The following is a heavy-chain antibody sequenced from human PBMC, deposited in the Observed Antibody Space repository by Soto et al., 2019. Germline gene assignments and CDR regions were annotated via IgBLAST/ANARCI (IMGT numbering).Heavy chain of an antibody. Sequence: EVQLVESGGGLVKPGGSLRLSCAASGFTFSSYSMNWVRQAPGKGLEWVSSISSSSSYIYYADSVKGRFTISRDNAKNSLYLQMNSLRAEDTAVYYCARDQIAMVERGRPDPWGQGTLVTVSS. V-gene: IGHV3-21*01. CDR2: ISSSSSYI. D-gene: IGHD3-10*01. CDR1: GFTFSSYS. CDR3: ARDQIAMVERGRPDP. J-gene: IGHJ5*02.